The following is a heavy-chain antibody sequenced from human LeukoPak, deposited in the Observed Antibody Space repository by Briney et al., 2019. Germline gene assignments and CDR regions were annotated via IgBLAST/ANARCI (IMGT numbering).Heavy chain of an antibody. D-gene: IGHD3-22*01. Sequence: GGSLRLSCAASGFNFSNYAMHWVRQAPGKGLEWVAVISYEGNHKYYADSVKGRFTISRDNSKNTLYLQMNSLRAEDTAVYYCAKAAYYYDSSGYCWGQGTLVTVSS. CDR1: GFNFSNYA. J-gene: IGHJ4*02. CDR2: ISYEGNHK. CDR3: AKAAYYYDSSGYC. V-gene: IGHV3-30*04.